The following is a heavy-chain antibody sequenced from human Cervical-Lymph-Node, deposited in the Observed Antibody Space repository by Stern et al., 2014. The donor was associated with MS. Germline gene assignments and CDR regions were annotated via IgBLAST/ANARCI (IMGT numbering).Heavy chain of an antibody. V-gene: IGHV4-61*02. J-gene: IGHJ4*02. CDR3: ARAGWTASRYDY. CDR2: IFTRGST. D-gene: IGHD6-6*01. CDR1: GDSMSSGSYY. Sequence: QLQLQESGPGQVKPSETLSLTCSVSGDSMSSGSYYWTWIRQPAGKGLEWIGRIFTRGSTNYNPSLKSRVTISIDASKNQFSLSLDSVTAADTAVYYCARAGWTASRYDYWGQGTLVTVSS.